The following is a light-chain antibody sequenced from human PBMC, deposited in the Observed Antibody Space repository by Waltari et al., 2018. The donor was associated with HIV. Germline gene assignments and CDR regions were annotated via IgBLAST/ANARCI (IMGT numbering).Light chain of an antibody. CDR1: DIGSKS. V-gene: IGLV3-21*02. J-gene: IGLJ1*01. Sequence: SYVLTQPPSLSVAPGQTASVPFGGNDIGSKSVHWYQQKPGQAPVLVLYDDTYRPSGIPERFSGSKSGYTAALTVARVEVGDEADYYCHVWERSGARYVFGTGTKVTV. CDR2: DDT. CDR3: HVWERSGARYV.